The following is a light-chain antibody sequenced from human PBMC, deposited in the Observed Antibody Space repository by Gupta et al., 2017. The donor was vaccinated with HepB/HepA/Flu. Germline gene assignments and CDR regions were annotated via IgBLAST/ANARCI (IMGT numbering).Light chain of an antibody. J-gene: IGKJ3*01. CDR3: QQDDRTPFT. CDR1: QSVLYSSNNKNY. CDR2: WAS. Sequence: DIVMTQSPDSLAVSLGERATINCKSSQSVLYSSNNKNYLAWYQQKPGQPPKLLIYWASTRDSGVPDRFSGSGSGTDFTRTISSLQAEDVAVYYCQQDDRTPFTFGPGTKVDIK. V-gene: IGKV4-1*01.